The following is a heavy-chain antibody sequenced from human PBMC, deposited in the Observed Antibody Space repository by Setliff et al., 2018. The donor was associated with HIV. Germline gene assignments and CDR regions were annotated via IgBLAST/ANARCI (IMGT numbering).Heavy chain of an antibody. CDR2: IYPGDSDT. CDR1: GYSFTSYW. J-gene: IGHJ6*02. Sequence: PGESPKISCKGSGYSFTSYWIGWVRQMPGKGLEWMGIIYPGDSDTRYSPSFQGQVTISADKSISTAYLQWSSLKASDTAMYYCARIGFWSGYDADVWGQGTTVTVSS. CDR3: ARIGFWSGYDADV. V-gene: IGHV5-51*01. D-gene: IGHD3-3*01.